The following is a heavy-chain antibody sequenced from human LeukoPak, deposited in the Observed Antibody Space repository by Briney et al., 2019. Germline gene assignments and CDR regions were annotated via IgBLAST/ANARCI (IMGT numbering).Heavy chain of an antibody. CDR1: GFTFSSYG. V-gene: IGHV3-23*01. D-gene: IGHD3-10*01. Sequence: PGGSLRLSCAASGFTFSSYGMSWVRQAPGKGLEWVSAISGSGGSTYYADSVKGLFTISRDNSKNTLYLQMNSLRAEDTAVYYCAKDRITMVRGVYDYWGQGTLVTVSS. CDR3: AKDRITMVRGVYDY. CDR2: ISGSGGST. J-gene: IGHJ4*02.